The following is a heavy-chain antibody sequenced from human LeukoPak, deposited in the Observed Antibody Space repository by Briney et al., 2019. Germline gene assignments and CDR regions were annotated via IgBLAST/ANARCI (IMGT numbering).Heavy chain of an antibody. CDR2: IYHSGST. J-gene: IGHJ4*02. CDR3: ARDQDYYGSGSYGPDH. CDR1: GYSITTGYY. D-gene: IGHD3-10*01. V-gene: IGHV4-38-2*02. Sequence: SETLSLTCAVFGYSITTGYYWGWIRQPPGKGLEWIGSIYHSGSTFYNPSLKSRVTISVDTSKNQFSLKLSSVTAADTAIYYCARDQDYYGSGSYGPDHWGQGTQVTVSS.